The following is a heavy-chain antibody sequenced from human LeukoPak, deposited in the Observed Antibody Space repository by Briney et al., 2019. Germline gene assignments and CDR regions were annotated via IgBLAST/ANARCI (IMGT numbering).Heavy chain of an antibody. CDR3: ARGHYDSSGYYRGSPY. CDR2: INHSGST. V-gene: IGHV4-34*01. CDR1: GGSISSYY. J-gene: IGHJ4*02. D-gene: IGHD3-22*01. Sequence: SETLSLTCTVSGGSISSYYWSWIRQPPGKGLEWIGEINHSGSTNYNPSLKSRVTISVDTSKNQFSLKLSSVTAADTAVYYCARGHYDSSGYYRGSPYWGQGTLVTVSS.